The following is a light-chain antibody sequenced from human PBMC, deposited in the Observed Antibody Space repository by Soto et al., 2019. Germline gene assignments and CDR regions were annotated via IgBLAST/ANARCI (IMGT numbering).Light chain of an antibody. CDR1: QIVRIS. CDR2: GAS. Sequence: EVVMTQSPVTLSLSQGERAILSCRASQIVRISLAFYHQKPGQAPRLLXYGASTRATGIPARFSGSGSGTEFTLTISSLQSEDVAVYYCQQYNNWPPITFGQGTRLETK. J-gene: IGKJ5*01. V-gene: IGKV3-15*01. CDR3: QQYNNWPPIT.